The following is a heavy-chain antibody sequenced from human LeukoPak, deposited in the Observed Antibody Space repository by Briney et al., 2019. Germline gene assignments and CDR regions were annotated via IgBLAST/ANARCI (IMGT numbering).Heavy chain of an antibody. D-gene: IGHD4-17*01. CDR3: ARGEDYGDYGWFDP. V-gene: IGHV3-66*01. Sequence: TGGSLRLSCAVSGFTVSSNYMTWVRQAPGKGLEWVSHIYGGTYTYYSDSVRGRFTIARDNSKNTLYLQMNSLRAEDTAVYYCARGEDYGDYGWFDPWGQGNLVTVSS. CDR1: GFTVSSNY. J-gene: IGHJ5*02. CDR2: IYGGTYT.